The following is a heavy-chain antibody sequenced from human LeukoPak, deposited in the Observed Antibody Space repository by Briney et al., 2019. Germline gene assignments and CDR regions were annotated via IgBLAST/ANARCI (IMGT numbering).Heavy chain of an antibody. CDR3: AKPDYSRGNFFDP. V-gene: IGHV3-23*01. CDR1: GFTFGSNA. CDR2: IDGGGGST. D-gene: IGHD2-15*01. Sequence: GGSLRLSCAASGFTFGSNAMNWVRQAPGKGLEWVSFIDGGGGSTYYADSVKGRFTISRDNSRNTLYLQMNSLRAEDTAVYYCAKPDYSRGNFFDPWGQGTLVTVSP. J-gene: IGHJ5*02.